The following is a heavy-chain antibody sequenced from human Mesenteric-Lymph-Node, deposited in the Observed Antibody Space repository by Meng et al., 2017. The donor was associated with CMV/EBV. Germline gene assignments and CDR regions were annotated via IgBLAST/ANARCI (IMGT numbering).Heavy chain of an antibody. CDR2: ISYDGSNK. V-gene: IGHV3-30*04. CDR3: ARGRTKILGATIIPDIFDV. Sequence: GGSLRLSCAASGFTFSHYAMHWVRQAPGKGLEWVSLISYDGSNKFYADSVKGRSTISRDNSNNTLYLRMNSLRPEDTAVFYCARGRTKILGATIIPDIFDVWGQGTMVTVSS. CDR1: GFTFSHYA. D-gene: IGHD3-3*01. J-gene: IGHJ3*01.